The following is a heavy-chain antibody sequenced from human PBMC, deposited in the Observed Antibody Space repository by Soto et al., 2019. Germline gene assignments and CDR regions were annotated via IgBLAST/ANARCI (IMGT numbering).Heavy chain of an antibody. Sequence: PGGSLRLSCGVSVCDFRGYCRSWVRQAPGKGLEWVATMNEGGSDIYYVGSAKGRFAITSHNDENYLHLQMNYVSADYTGVYFCVSDVGFDYANWGQGTLVTVSS. CDR3: VSDVGFDYAN. V-gene: IGHV3-7*01. J-gene: IGHJ4*02. D-gene: IGHD2-2*01. CDR2: MNEGGSDI. CDR1: VCDFRGYC.